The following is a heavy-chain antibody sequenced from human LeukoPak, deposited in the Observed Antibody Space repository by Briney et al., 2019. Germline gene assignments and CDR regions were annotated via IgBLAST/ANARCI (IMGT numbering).Heavy chain of an antibody. V-gene: IGHV4-59*01. CDR1: GGSISSYY. CDR3: ARDPYSYGAFDI. J-gene: IGHJ3*02. Sequence: PSETLSLTCTVSGGSISSYYWSWIRQPPGKGLEWIGYIYYSGSTNYNPSLKSRVTISVDTSKNQFSLKLSSVTAADTAVYYCARDPYSYGAFDIWGQGTMVTVSS. CDR2: IYYSGST. D-gene: IGHD5-18*01.